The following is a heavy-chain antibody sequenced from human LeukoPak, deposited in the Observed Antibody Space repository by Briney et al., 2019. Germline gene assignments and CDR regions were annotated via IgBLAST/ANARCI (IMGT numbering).Heavy chain of an antibody. J-gene: IGHJ4*02. V-gene: IGHV1-69*05. CDR3: ARDPAGNTAMVGGGGY. Sequence: SVKVSCKASGGTFSSYAISWVRQAPGQGLEWMGGIIPIFGTANYAQKFQGRVTITTDESTSTAYMELSSLRSEDTAVYYCARDPAGNTAMVGGGGYWGQGTLVTVSS. CDR2: IIPIFGTA. CDR1: GGTFSSYA. D-gene: IGHD5-18*01.